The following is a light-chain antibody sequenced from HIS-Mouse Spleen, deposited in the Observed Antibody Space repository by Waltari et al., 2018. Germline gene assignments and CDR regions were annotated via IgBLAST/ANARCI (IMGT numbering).Light chain of an antibody. CDR1: QSVSSSY. CDR3: QQYGSSPYT. J-gene: IGKJ2*01. CDR2: GAS. Sequence: EIVLTQSPGTLSLSPGERATLPCRASQSVSSSYLAWYQQKPGHAPRLLIYGASSRATGIPDRFSGSGSGTDFTLTISRLEPEDFAVYYCQQYGSSPYTFGQGTKLEIK. V-gene: IGKV3-20*01.